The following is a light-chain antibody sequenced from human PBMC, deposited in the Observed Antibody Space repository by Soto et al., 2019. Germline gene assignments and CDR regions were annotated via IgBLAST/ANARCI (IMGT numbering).Light chain of an antibody. CDR3: QQYNNWPPWT. Sequence: EIVMTQSPATLSVSPGERATLSCRASQSVSSAIAWYQQKPGQAPRLVIYDAFTRATGIPARFSGSGSGTEFTLTISSLQSEDFAVYYCQQYNNWPPWTFGQGTKVEIK. CDR2: DAF. CDR1: QSVSSA. J-gene: IGKJ1*01. V-gene: IGKV3-15*01.